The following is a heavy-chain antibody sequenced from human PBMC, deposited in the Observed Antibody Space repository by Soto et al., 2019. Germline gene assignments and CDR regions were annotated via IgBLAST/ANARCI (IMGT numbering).Heavy chain of an antibody. CDR3: ARGGTQNIVATILNWFDP. CDR1: GGSISSGDYY. J-gene: IGHJ5*02. Sequence: SETLSLTCTVSGGSISSGDYYWSRIRQPPRKGLEWIGYIYYSGSTYYNPSLKSRVTISVDTSKNQFSLKLSSVTAADTAVYYCARGGTQNIVATILNWFDPWGQGXLVTVSS. D-gene: IGHD5-12*01. CDR2: IYYSGST. V-gene: IGHV4-30-4*01.